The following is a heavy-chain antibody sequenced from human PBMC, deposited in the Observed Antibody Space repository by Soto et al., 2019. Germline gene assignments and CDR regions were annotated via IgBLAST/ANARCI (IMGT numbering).Heavy chain of an antibody. V-gene: IGHV1-46*01. CDR3: ARSFSYYDSSGSVNWFDP. Sequence: ASVKVSCKASGYTFTSYYMHWVLQAPGQGLEWMGIINPSGGSTSYAQKFQGRVTMTRDTSTSTVYMELSSLRSEDTAVYYCARSFSYYDSSGSVNWFDPWGQGTLVTVSS. D-gene: IGHD3-22*01. CDR2: INPSGGST. CDR1: GYTFTSYY. J-gene: IGHJ5*02.